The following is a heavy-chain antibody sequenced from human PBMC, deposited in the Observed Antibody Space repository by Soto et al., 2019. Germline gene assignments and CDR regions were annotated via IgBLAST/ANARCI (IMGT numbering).Heavy chain of an antibody. V-gene: IGHV4-59*08. Sequence: SETLSLTCTVCGVSISSYYWSWIRQPPGKGLEWIGYIYYSGSTNYNPSLKSRVTISVDTSKNQFSLKLSSVTAADTAMYYCARTPLLWGQGTLVTVSS. CDR2: IYYSGST. CDR1: GVSISSYY. J-gene: IGHJ4*02. D-gene: IGHD2-21*01. CDR3: ARTPLL.